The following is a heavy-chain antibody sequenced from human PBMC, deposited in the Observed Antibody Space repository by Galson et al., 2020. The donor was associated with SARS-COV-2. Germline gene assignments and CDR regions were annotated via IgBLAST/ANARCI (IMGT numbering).Heavy chain of an antibody. Sequence: SETLSLTCTVSGGYVSSYYWSWIRQPPGKGLQWIGYIYHSESNNYNPSLKSRVTISLDTSKNQFSLRLTSVTAADTAFYYCARQGTISSGISHDAFDIWGQGTMVTVSS. J-gene: IGHJ3*02. CDR2: IYHSESN. V-gene: IGHV4-59*08. D-gene: IGHD6-19*01. CDR3: ARQGTISSGISHDAFDI. CDR1: GGYVSSYY.